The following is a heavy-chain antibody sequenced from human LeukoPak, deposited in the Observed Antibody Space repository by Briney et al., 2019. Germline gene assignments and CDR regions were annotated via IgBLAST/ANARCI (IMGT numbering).Heavy chain of an antibody. CDR3: ARGRPLPAYDLEWLLFGGRNNWFDP. J-gene: IGHJ5*02. V-gene: IGHV4-59*12. CDR2: IQNSASA. Sequence: SETLSLTCTVSGSSIGSYFWSWIRQPPGKGLEWIGYIQNSASATYNSSLKSRVSISIDTSKNEFSLKVRSVTAADTAVYYCARGRPLPAYDLEWLLFGGRNNWFDPWGQGTLVTVSS. D-gene: IGHD3-3*01. CDR1: GSSIGSYF.